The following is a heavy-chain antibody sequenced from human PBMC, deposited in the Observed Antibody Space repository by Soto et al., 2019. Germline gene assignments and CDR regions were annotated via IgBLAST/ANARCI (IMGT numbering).Heavy chain of an antibody. CDR3: AKSAKDGYFDY. J-gene: IGHJ4*02. CDR2: IGPESGAT. V-gene: IGHV1-2*02. Sequence: GASVKVSCKASGYTFTGHYIHWVRQAPEQGPEWMGEIGPESGATRYAQKFQGRVTMTRDTSITTVYMELKNLSPDDTAVYYCAKSAKDGYFDYWGQGTLVTVSS. CDR1: GYTFTGHY.